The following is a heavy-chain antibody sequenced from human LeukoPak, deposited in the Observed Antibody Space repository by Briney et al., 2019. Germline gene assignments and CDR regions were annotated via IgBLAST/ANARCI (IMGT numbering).Heavy chain of an antibody. Sequence: GESLKISCKGSGYSFTSYWIGWVRQMPGKGLEWMGIIYPGDSDTRYSPSFQGQVTISADKSISTAYLQWSSLKSSDTAMYYCARRDRTMGHGMDVWGQGTTVTVTS. V-gene: IGHV5-51*01. CDR2: IYPGDSDT. CDR1: GYSFTSYW. D-gene: IGHD1-1*01. J-gene: IGHJ6*02. CDR3: ARRDRTMGHGMDV.